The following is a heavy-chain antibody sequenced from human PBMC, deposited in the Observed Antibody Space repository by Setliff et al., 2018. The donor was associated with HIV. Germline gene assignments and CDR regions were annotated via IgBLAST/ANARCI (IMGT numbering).Heavy chain of an antibody. D-gene: IGHD1-26*01. V-gene: IGHV3-48*03. CDR3: ARDDPAGGIDY. Sequence: SLRLSCAASGFTFSIYEMNWVRQAPGKGLEWVSYMTASGSKIYYADSVKGRFTISRDNAKNSLYLQMNSLRADETASYYCARDDPAGGIDYWGQGTLVTVSS. CDR2: MTASGSKI. CDR1: GFTFSIYE. J-gene: IGHJ4*02.